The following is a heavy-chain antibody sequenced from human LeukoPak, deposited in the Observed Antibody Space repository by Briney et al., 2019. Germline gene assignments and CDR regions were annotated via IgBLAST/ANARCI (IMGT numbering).Heavy chain of an antibody. Sequence: ASVKVSCKASGYTFTDYYMHWVRQAPGQGLEWMGWINPNSGGTNYAQKFQGRVTMTRDTSISTAYMEVSRLRSDDTAVYYCARTPTTVDSSGYYDLRVGSVDYWGQGTLVTVSS. CDR3: ARTPTTVDSSGYYDLRVGSVDY. CDR2: INPNSGGT. J-gene: IGHJ4*02. V-gene: IGHV1-2*02. CDR1: GYTFTDYY. D-gene: IGHD3-22*01.